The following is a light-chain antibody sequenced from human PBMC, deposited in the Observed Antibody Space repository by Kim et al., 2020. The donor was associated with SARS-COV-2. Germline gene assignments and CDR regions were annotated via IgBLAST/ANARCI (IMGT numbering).Light chain of an antibody. J-gene: IGLJ3*02. CDR3: QAWDSSTWV. V-gene: IGLV3-1*01. CDR2: QDR. CDR1: KLGDKY. Sequence: SYELTQPPSVSVSPGQTASITCSGDKLGDKYASWYQLKPGQSPVLVIYQDRKRPSGIPERFSGSNSGNTATLTISGTQAMDEADYYCQAWDSSTWVFGGGTQLTVL.